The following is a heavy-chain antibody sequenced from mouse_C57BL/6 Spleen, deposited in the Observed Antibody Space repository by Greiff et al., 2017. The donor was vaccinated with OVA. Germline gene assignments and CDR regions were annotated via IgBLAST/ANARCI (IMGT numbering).Heavy chain of an antibody. J-gene: IGHJ2*01. CDR2: IYPGDGDT. CDR1: GYAFSSSW. V-gene: IGHV1-82*01. Sequence: QVQLQQSGPELVKPGASVKISCKASGYAFSSSWMNWVKQRPGKGLEWIGRIYPGDGDTNYNGKFKGKATLTADKSSSTAYMQLSCLTSEDSAVYFCARITTVVATRDYWGQGTTLTVSS. D-gene: IGHD1-1*01. CDR3: ARITTVVATRDY.